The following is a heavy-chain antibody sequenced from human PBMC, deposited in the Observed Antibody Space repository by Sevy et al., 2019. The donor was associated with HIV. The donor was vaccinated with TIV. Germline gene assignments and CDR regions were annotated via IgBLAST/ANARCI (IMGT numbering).Heavy chain of an antibody. CDR1: GFAFSTFS. D-gene: IGHD5-12*01. CDR2: ISDTSTTI. CDR3: ARAPNLEVATMASLDAFDF. J-gene: IGHJ3*01. V-gene: IGHV3-48*02. Sequence: GGSLRLSCAASGFAFSTFSMNWVRRAPGKGLEWVSYISDTSTTIYYADSAKGRFTISRDNAKNSLFLQMNGLRDEDTAGYYCARAPNLEVATMASLDAFDFWGQGTMVTVSS.